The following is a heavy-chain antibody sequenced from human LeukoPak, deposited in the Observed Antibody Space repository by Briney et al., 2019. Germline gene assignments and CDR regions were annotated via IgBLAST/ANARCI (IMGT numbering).Heavy chain of an antibody. V-gene: IGHV4-34*01. D-gene: IGHD5-12*01. CDR1: GGSFSGYY. CDR3: ALSGYDIDY. Sequence: SETLSLTCAVYGGSFSGYYWSWIRQTPGKGLEWIGEINHSGSTNYNPSLKSRVTISVDTSKNQFSLKLSSVTAADTAVYYCALSGYDIDYWGQGTLVTVSS. J-gene: IGHJ4*02. CDR2: INHSGST.